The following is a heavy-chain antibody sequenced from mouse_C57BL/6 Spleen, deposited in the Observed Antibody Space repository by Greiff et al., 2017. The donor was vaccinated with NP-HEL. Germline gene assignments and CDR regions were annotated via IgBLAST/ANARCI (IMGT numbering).Heavy chain of an antibody. CDR3: ASPLYYGSSHWYFDV. D-gene: IGHD1-1*01. CDR2: IYPGDGDT. V-gene: IGHV1-82*01. CDR1: GYAFSSSW. Sequence: QVQLKESGPELVKPGASVKISCKASGYAFSSSWMNWVKQRPGKGLEWIGRIYPGDGDTNYNGKFKGKATLTADKSSSTAYMQLSSLTSEDSAVYFCASPLYYGSSHWYFDVWGTGTTVTVSS. J-gene: IGHJ1*03.